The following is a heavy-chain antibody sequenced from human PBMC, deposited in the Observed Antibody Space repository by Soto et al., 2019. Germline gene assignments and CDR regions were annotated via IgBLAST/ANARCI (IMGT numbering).Heavy chain of an antibody. CDR3: ARDRHNNFFDP. CDR1: GASMSSGGYY. Sequence: SETLSLTCTVSGASMSSGGYYWTWIRQSPRKGLEWIGYIYYSGSTYYNPSLESRVAISLDTSRSQFSLTLHSVTAADTAIYYCARDRHNNFFDPWGQGTLVTVSS. CDR2: IYYSGST. V-gene: IGHV4-31*03. D-gene: IGHD6-6*01. J-gene: IGHJ5*02.